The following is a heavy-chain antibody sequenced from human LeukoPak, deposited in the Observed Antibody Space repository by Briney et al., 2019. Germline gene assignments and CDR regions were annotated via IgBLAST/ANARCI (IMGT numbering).Heavy chain of an antibody. D-gene: IGHD1-26*01. V-gene: IGHV4-34*01. J-gene: IGHJ6*04. Sequence: PSETLSLTCAVYGGSFSGYYWSWIRQPPGKGLEWIGEINHSGSTNYNPPLKSRVTISVDTSKNQFSLKLSSVTAADTAVYYCARVVLRAQGGMDVWGKGTTVTVSS. CDR1: GGSFSGYY. CDR3: ARVVLRAQGGMDV. CDR2: INHSGST.